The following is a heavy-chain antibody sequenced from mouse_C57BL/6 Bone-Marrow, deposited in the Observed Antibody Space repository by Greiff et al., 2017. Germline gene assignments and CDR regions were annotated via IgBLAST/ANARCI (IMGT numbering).Heavy chain of an antibody. CDR2: IDPETGGT. Sequence: VKLQQSGAELVRPGASVTLSCKASGYTFTDYEMHWVKQTPVHGLEWIGAIDPETGGTAYNQKFKGKAILTADKSSSTAYMELRSLTSEDSAVYYCTREDSGAWFAYWGQGTLVTVSA. CDR3: TREDSGAWFAY. CDR1: GYTFTDYE. D-gene: IGHD3-2*01. J-gene: IGHJ3*01. V-gene: IGHV1-15*01.